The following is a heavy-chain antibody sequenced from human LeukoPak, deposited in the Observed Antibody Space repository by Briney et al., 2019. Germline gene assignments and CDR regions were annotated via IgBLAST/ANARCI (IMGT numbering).Heavy chain of an antibody. D-gene: IGHD5-18*01. CDR3: ASTIDTAMPRYEY. J-gene: IGHJ4*02. Sequence: ASVKVSCKASGYTFTGYYMHWVRQAPGQGLEWMGWINPNSGGTNYAQKFQGRVTMTRDTSISTAYMELSSLTSEDTAVYYCASTIDTAMPRYEYWGQGTLVTVSS. CDR1: GYTFTGYY. V-gene: IGHV1-2*02. CDR2: INPNSGGT.